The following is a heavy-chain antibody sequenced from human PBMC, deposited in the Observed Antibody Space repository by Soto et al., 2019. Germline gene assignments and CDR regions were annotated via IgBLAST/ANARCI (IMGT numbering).Heavy chain of an antibody. CDR3: ARWTVSANNWFGP. J-gene: IGHJ5*02. Sequence: EVQLVESGGGLVLPGGSLRLSCAASGFTFSSYWMTWVRQAPGKWLEWVANIRQDGGQIDYVDSVKGRFTISRDNAKNSLYLQMNSLRAEDTAVYYCARWTVSANNWFGPWGQGTLVTVSS. D-gene: IGHD2-8*01. CDR2: IRQDGGQI. V-gene: IGHV3-7*03. CDR1: GFTFSSYW.